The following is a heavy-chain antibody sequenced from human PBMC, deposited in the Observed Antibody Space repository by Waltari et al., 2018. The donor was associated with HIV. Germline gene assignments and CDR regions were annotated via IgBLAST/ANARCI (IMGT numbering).Heavy chain of an antibody. CDR2: IIPIFGTE. Sequence: QVQLVQSGAEVKKPGSSVKVSCKASGGTFSSYSINWVRPAPGQGLEGMGGIIPIFGTENYAQKFQGRVTITADESTSTAYMELSSLRSEDTAVYYCARGSWDYVWGSYQTIRYFDYWGQGTLVTVSS. D-gene: IGHD3-16*02. CDR1: GGTFSSYS. J-gene: IGHJ4*02. V-gene: IGHV1-69*01. CDR3: ARGSWDYVWGSYQTIRYFDY.